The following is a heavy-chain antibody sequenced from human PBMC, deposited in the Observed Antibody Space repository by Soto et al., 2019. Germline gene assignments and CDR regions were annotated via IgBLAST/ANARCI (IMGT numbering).Heavy chain of an antibody. CDR3: ARDRPYYYDSSGSGMRRLYYYYYGMDF. J-gene: IGHJ6*02. V-gene: IGHV1-18*01. Sequence: ASVKVSCKASGYTFTSYGISWVRQAPGQGLEWMGWISAYNGNTNYAQKLQGRVTMTTDTSTSTAYMELRSLRSDDTAVYYCARDRPYYYDSSGSGMRRLYYYYYGMDFRGQGTTVTVSS. CDR2: ISAYNGNT. CDR1: GYTFTSYG. D-gene: IGHD3-22*01.